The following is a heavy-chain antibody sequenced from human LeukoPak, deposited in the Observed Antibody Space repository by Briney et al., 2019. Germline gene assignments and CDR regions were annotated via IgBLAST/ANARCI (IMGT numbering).Heavy chain of an antibody. CDR3: ARDGYYYDSSGYYYYYYMDV. J-gene: IGHJ6*03. CDR1: GFTFSSYE. CDR2: ISSSGSTI. Sequence: PGGSLRLSCAASGFTFSSYEMNWVRQAPGKGLEWVSYISSSGSTIYYADSVKGRFTISRDNAKNSLYLQMNSLRAEDTAVYYCARDGYYYDSSGYYYYYYMDVWGKGTTVTVSS. D-gene: IGHD3-22*01. V-gene: IGHV3-48*03.